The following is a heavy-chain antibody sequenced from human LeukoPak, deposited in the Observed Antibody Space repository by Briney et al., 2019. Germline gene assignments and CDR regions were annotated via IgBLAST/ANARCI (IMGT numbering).Heavy chain of an antibody. CDR2: IYYSGST. CDR3: ARVSSSRYYYFDY. V-gene: IGHV4-30-4*01. CDR1: GGSISSGDYY. J-gene: IGHJ4*02. D-gene: IGHD6-6*01. Sequence: SETLSLTCTVSGGSISSGDYYWSWIRQPPGKGLEWIGYIYYSGSTYYNPSLKSRVTISVDTSKNQFSLKLSSVTAADTAVYYCARVSSSRYYYFDYWGQGTLVTVSS.